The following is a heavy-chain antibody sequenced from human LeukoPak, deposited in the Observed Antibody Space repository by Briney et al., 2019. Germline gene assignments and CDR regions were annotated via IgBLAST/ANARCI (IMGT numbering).Heavy chain of an antibody. J-gene: IGHJ4*02. Sequence: PSETLSLTCTVSGGSISSYYWSWIRQPPGKGLEWIGYIYYSGSTNYNPSLKSRVTISVDTSKNRFSLKLSSVTAADTAVYYCAREGIAAAGIDYWGQGTLVTVSS. CDR3: AREGIAAAGIDY. V-gene: IGHV4-59*12. D-gene: IGHD6-13*01. CDR1: GGSISSYY. CDR2: IYYSGST.